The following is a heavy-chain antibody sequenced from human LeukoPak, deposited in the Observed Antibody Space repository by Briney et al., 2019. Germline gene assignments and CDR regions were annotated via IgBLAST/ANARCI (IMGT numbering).Heavy chain of an antibody. Sequence: GGSLRLSCAASGFTFDDYAMHWVRQAPGKGLEWVSGISWNSGSIGYADSVKGRFTISRDNAKNSLYLQMNSLRAEDMALYYCASTVGTLDAFDIWGQGTMVTVPS. J-gene: IGHJ3*02. D-gene: IGHD6-13*01. CDR2: ISWNSGSI. CDR3: ASTVGTLDAFDI. V-gene: IGHV3-9*03. CDR1: GFTFDDYA.